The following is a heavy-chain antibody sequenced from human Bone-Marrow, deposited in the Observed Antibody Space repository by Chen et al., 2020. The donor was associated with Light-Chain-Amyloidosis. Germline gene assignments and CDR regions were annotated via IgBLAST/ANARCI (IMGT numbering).Heavy chain of an antibody. Sequence: QLQLQESGPGLVKPSETLSLTCTVSGGSISSSSYYWGWVRQAPGKGLEWIGRLKSESDGGTPDYATPVKGRFTISRDDLKKTFFLHMRSLKTEDTAVYFCATDVTCTNGVCPAPLEVWGQGTPVTVSS. CDR1: GGSISSSSYY. CDR3: ATDVTCTNGVCPAPLEV. CDR2: RLKSESDGGTP. V-gene: IGHV4-39*07. D-gene: IGHD2-8*01. J-gene: IGHJ4*02.